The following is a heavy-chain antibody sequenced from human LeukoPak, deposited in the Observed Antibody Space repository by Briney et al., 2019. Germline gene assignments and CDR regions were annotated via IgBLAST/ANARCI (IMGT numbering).Heavy chain of an antibody. J-gene: IGHJ4*02. Sequence: ASVKVSCKASGYTFTSYGISWVRQAPGQGLEWMGWISAYNGNTNYVQKLQGRVTMTIDTSTSTVYMELRSLRSDDTAVYYCARGGRRRYYYEGSDYRFDYWGQGTLVTVSS. D-gene: IGHD3-22*01. CDR2: ISAYNGNT. CDR3: ARGGRRRYYYEGSDYRFDY. CDR1: GYTFTSYG. V-gene: IGHV1-18*01.